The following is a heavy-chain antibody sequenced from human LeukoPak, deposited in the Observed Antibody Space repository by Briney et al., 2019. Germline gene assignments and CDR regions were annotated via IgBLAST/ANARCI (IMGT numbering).Heavy chain of an antibody. J-gene: IGHJ4*02. CDR2: ISWNSNSI. CDR3: AKDCYSSTLGGFDY. Sequence: GGSLRLSCAASGFTFDDYAMHWVRQAPGKGLEWVSGISWNSNSIGYADSVKGRFTISRDNAKNSLYLQMNSLRPEDTALYYCAKDCYSSTLGGFDYWGQGTLVTVSS. D-gene: IGHD2-2*01. CDR1: GFTFDDYA. V-gene: IGHV3-9*01.